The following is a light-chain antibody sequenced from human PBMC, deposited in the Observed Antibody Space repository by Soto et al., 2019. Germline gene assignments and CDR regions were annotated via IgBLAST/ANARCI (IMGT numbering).Light chain of an antibody. Sequence: QMTQSPSSLSASVGDRVTITCQASQDLSNYLNWYQQKPGKAPKLLVYDASNLETGVPSRFSGSGSGTDFTFTISSLQPEDIATYYCQQYDNLPLTFGGGTKVEIK. CDR3: QQYDNLPLT. V-gene: IGKV1-33*01. CDR2: DAS. J-gene: IGKJ4*01. CDR1: QDLSNY.